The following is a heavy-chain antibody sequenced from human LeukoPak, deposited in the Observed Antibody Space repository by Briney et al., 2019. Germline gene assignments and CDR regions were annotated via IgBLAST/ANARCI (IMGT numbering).Heavy chain of an antibody. Sequence: GGSLRLSCAASGFTFSTYAMSWVRQTPDRGLEWVSTVGGSGDNTYYADSVKGQFTISRDDSKNTLYLQMNSLRAEDTAVYYCARRYCSGGTCYFFDYWGQGTLVTVSS. J-gene: IGHJ4*02. CDR2: VGGSGDNT. CDR1: GFTFSTYA. CDR3: ARRYCSGGTCYFFDY. D-gene: IGHD2-15*01. V-gene: IGHV3-23*01.